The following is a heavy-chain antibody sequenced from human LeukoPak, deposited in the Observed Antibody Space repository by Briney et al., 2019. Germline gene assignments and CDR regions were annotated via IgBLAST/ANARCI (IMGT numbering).Heavy chain of an antibody. J-gene: IGHJ4*02. CDR1: GFTLSSSA. D-gene: IGHD3-10*01. Sequence: PGGSLRPSCAASGFTLSSSAMSWVRQAPGKGLEWVSAISGSGGSTYYADSVKGRFTISRDNSKNTLYLQMNSLRAEDTAVYYCAKDANYYGSGSYYDYWGQGTLVTVSS. CDR2: ISGSGGST. V-gene: IGHV3-23*01. CDR3: AKDANYYGSGSYYDY.